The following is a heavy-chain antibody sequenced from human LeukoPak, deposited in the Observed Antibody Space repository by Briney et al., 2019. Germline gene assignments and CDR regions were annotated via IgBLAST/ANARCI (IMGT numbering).Heavy chain of an antibody. Sequence: SETLSLTCAVSGGSFSGYYWSWIRQPPGKGLEWIGEINHSGSTNYNPSLKSRVTISVDTSKNQFSLKLSSVTAADTAVYYCARLSDYDFWSGYRPDYYYYYMDVWGKGTTVTVSS. J-gene: IGHJ6*03. D-gene: IGHD3-3*01. CDR2: INHSGST. CDR1: GGSFSGYY. V-gene: IGHV4-34*01. CDR3: ARLSDYDFWSGYRPDYYYYYMDV.